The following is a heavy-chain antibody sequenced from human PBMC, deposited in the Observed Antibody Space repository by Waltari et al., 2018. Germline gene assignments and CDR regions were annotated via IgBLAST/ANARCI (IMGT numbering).Heavy chain of an antibody. CDR3: ARVQLKLAIQYFDWLFGGADAFDI. D-gene: IGHD3-9*01. CDR2: ISAYNGNT. J-gene: IGHJ3*02. V-gene: IGHV1-18*01. Sequence: GQGLEWMGWISAYNGNTNYAQKLQGRVTMTTDTSTSTAYMELRSLRSDDTAVYYCARVQLKLAIQYFDWLFGGADAFDIWGQGTMVTVSS.